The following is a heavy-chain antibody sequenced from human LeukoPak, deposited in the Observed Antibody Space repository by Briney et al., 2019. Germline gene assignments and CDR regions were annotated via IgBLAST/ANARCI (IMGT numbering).Heavy chain of an antibody. CDR2: INPSSGGT. J-gene: IGHJ4*02. Sequence: GASVKVSCKVSGYTFTGYYLHWVRQAPGQGLEWMGRINPSSGGTNYAQKFQGRVTMTEDTSTDTAYMELSSLRSEDTAVYYCAAASSFYYDSSGYLYWGQGTLVTVS. V-gene: IGHV1-2*06. D-gene: IGHD3-22*01. CDR1: GYTFTGYY. CDR3: AAASSFYYDSSGYLY.